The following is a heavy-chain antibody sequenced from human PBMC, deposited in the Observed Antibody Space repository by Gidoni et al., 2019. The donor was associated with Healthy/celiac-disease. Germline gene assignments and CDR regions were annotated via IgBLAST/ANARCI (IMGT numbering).Heavy chain of an antibody. J-gene: IGHJ4*02. V-gene: IGHV3-9*01. Sequence: EVQLVESGGGLVQPGRSLRLSCAAPGFTFDDYAMHWVRQAPGKGLVWVSGSSWNSGSIGYADSVKGRFTISRDNAKNSLYLQMNSLRAEDTALYYCARFHHYAGVDYWGQGTLVTVSS. CDR3: ARFHHYAGVDY. CDR1: GFTFDDYA. CDR2: SSWNSGSI. D-gene: IGHD4-17*01.